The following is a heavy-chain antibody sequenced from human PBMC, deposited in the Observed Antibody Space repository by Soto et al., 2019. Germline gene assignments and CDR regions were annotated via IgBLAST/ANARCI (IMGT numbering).Heavy chain of an antibody. V-gene: IGHV3-23*01. J-gene: IGHJ4*02. Sequence: EVQLLESGGGLVQPGGSLRLSCAASGFTFVNYAMNWVRQAPGKGLEWVATLSGSGTSTYYADSVKGRITISRDNSRNTLYLQMNSLRAEDTAVYYCAKGTSNGGWFNPFDYWGQGTMVTVSS. D-gene: IGHD6-19*01. CDR3: AKGTSNGGWFNPFDY. CDR1: GFTFVNYA. CDR2: LSGSGTST.